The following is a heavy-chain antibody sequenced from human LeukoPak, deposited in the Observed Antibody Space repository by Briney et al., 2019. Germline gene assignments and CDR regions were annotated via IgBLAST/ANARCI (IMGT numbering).Heavy chain of an antibody. Sequence: PSETLSLTCAVSGGSINSSSYYWGWIRQPPGKGLEWIGSIYYSGSTYYNPSLKSRVTISVDTSKNQFSLKLSSVTAADTAVYYCARLPSAYYYESYWGQGTLVTVSS. D-gene: IGHD3-22*01. CDR1: GGSINSSSYY. CDR2: IYYSGST. CDR3: ARLPSAYYYESY. V-gene: IGHV4-39*01. J-gene: IGHJ4*02.